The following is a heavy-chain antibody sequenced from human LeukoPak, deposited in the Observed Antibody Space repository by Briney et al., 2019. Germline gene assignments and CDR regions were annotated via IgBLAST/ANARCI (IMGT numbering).Heavy chain of an antibody. V-gene: IGHV4-59*08. CDR2: IYYSGST. J-gene: IGHJ4*02. CDR3: ARQLRGEAVAGHLQPFDY. CDR1: GGSISSYY. Sequence: SETLSLTCTVSGGSISSYYRNWIRQPPGRGLEWIGYIYYSGSTNYNPSLKSRVTISVDTSKNQFSLKLSSVTAADTAVYFCARQLRGEAVAGHLQPFDYWGQGTLVTVSS. D-gene: IGHD6-19*01.